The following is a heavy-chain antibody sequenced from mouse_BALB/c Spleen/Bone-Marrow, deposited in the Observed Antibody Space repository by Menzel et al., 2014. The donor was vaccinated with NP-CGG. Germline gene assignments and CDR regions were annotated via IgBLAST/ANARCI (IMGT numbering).Heavy chain of an antibody. CDR1: GYAFSNYF. Sequence: QVQLKESGAELVRPGASVKVSCKASGYAFSNYFIEWVKKRPGQGLEWIGVINPGSNGANYSEKFKGKATLTADKSSSTAYMQLSSLTSYDSAVYFCTRSWGKDAMDYWGQGTSVTVSS. D-gene: IGHD2-1*01. CDR2: INPGSNGA. V-gene: IGHV1-54*01. J-gene: IGHJ4*01. CDR3: TRSWGKDAMDY.